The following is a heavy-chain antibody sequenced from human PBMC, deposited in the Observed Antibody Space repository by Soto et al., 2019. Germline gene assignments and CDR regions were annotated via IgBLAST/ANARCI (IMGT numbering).Heavy chain of an antibody. CDR3: AKARPRPYDSSGRGPFDI. CDR1: GFTFSSYA. J-gene: IGHJ3*02. Sequence: GGSLRLSCAASGFTFSSYAMSWVRQAPGKXLEWVSAISGSGGSTYYADSVKGRFTISRDNSKNTLYLQMNSLRAEDTAVYYCAKARPRPYDSSGRGPFDIWGQGTMVTVSS. V-gene: IGHV3-23*01. CDR2: ISGSGGST. D-gene: IGHD3-22*01.